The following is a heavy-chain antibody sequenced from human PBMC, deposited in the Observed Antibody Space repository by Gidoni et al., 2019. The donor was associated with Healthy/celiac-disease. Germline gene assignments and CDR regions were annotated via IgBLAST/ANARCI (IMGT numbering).Heavy chain of an antibody. Sequence: EVQLLESGGGLVQPGGSLRLSCAASGFTFSSYAMSWVRQAPGKGLEWVSAISGSGGSTYYADSVKGRFTISRDNSKNTLYPQMNSLRAEDTAVYYCAKDKRWAARKASYFDYWGQGTLVTVSS. CDR2: ISGSGGST. D-gene: IGHD6-6*01. CDR3: AKDKRWAARKASYFDY. CDR1: GFTFSSYA. J-gene: IGHJ4*02. V-gene: IGHV3-23*01.